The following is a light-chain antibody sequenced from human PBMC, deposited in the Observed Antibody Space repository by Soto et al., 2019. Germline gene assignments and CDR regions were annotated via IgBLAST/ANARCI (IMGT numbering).Light chain of an antibody. Sequence: EIVLTQSPGTLSLSPGERATLSCRASQSVSSSYLAWYQQKPGQAPRLLIYDASNRATGVPARFSGSGSGTDFTLTISSLEPEDFAVYYCQQRSNWPVITFGQGTRLEIK. V-gene: IGKV3-11*01. CDR2: DAS. CDR1: QSVSSSY. CDR3: QQRSNWPVIT. J-gene: IGKJ5*01.